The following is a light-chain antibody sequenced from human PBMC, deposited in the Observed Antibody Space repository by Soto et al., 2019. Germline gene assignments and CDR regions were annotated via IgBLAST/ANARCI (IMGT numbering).Light chain of an antibody. CDR1: QSVSSN. CDR3: QQYNNWPQT. J-gene: IGKJ1*01. CDR2: GAS. Sequence: EIVMTQSPATLSVSPGERATLSCRASQSVSSNLAWYQQKPGQAPRLLIYGASTRATGIPARFSGSGSGTEFTLTISSLHAEDFAVYYCQQYNNWPQTFGRGTKVEIK. V-gene: IGKV3-15*01.